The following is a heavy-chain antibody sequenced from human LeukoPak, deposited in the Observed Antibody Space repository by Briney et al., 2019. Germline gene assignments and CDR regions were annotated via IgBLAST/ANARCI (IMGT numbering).Heavy chain of an antibody. J-gene: IGHJ4*02. CDR2: IYYSGST. CDR3: ARGGATLRWLQLPYYFDY. V-gene: IGHV4-59*08. CDR1: GGSISSYY. Sequence: SETLSLTCTVSGGSISSYYWSWIRQPPGKGLEWIGYIYYSGSTNYNPSLKSRVTISVDSSKNQFSLKLSSVTAADTGVYYCARGGATLRWLQLPYYFDYWGQGTLVTVSS. D-gene: IGHD5-24*01.